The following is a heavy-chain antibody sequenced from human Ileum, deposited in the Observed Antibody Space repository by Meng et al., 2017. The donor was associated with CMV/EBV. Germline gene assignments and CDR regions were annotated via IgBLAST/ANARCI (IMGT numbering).Heavy chain of an antibody. CDR1: GFTFSDYK. V-gene: IGHV3-48*03. CDR3: ARHGNRYSDNWSNWFDP. D-gene: IGHD1-1*01. CDR2: ISSSGATM. Sequence: GGSLRLSCGASGFTFSDYKMNWVRQAPGKGLEWISYISSSGATMYYADSVRGRFTITRDNTKDSLYLQMNSLRAEDTAVYYCARHGNRYSDNWSNWFDPWGQGTLVTVSS. J-gene: IGHJ5*02.